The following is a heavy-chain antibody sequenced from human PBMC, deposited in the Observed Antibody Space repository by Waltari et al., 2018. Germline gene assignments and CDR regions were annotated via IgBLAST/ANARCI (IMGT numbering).Heavy chain of an antibody. CDR1: SGSISTNY. Sequence: QVQLQESGPGLVKPSETLSLTCLVSSGSISTNYWSWIRQPPGGGLEWIAYIFSSGSTNYNPSLKSRVTISVDTSKNQFSLRLSSVTAADTAVYYCARGDNWWYGFDYWGQGTPVTVSS. V-gene: IGHV4-59*12. D-gene: IGHD2-15*01. J-gene: IGHJ4*02. CDR2: IFSSGST. CDR3: ARGDNWWYGFDY.